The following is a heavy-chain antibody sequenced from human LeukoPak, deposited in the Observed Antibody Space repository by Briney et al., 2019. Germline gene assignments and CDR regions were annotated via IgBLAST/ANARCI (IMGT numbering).Heavy chain of an antibody. CDR2: IIPIFGTA. J-gene: IGHJ5*02. Sequence: GASVKVSCKASGGTFSSYAISWVRQAPGQGLEWMGGIIPIFGTANYAQKFQGRVTITADESTSTAYMELSSLRSEDTAVYYCARLGGSGSYPNWFDPWGQGTLVTVSS. D-gene: IGHD3-10*01. V-gene: IGHV1-69*13. CDR3: ARLGGSGSYPNWFDP. CDR1: GGTFSSYA.